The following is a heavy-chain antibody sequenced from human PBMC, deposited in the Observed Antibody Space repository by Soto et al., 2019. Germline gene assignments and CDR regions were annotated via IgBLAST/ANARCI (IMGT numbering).Heavy chain of an antibody. J-gene: IGHJ4*02. Sequence: GGSLRLSCAASGFTFSNYPVTWVRQAPGKGLEWFSTISGSGGSTYYADSVKGRFTISRDNSKNTLYLQMNSLRAEDTAVYYCAKDQGSSWYEIDYWGQGTLVTVSS. CDR2: ISGSGGST. CDR3: AKDQGSSWYEIDY. CDR1: GFTFSNYP. D-gene: IGHD6-13*01. V-gene: IGHV3-23*01.